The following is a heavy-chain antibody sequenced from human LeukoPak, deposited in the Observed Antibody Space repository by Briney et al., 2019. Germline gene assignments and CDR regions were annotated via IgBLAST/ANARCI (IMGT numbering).Heavy chain of an antibody. CDR1: GFTFSSYE. J-gene: IGHJ6*02. Sequence: GGSLRLSCAASGFTFSSYEMKWVRQAPGKGLEWVSYISSSGSTIYYADSVKGRFTISRDNAKNSLYLQMNSLRAEDTAVYYCASPSAAAGSYYYYGMDVWGQGTTVTVSS. D-gene: IGHD6-13*01. CDR2: ISSSGSTI. CDR3: ASPSAAAGSYYYYGMDV. V-gene: IGHV3-48*03.